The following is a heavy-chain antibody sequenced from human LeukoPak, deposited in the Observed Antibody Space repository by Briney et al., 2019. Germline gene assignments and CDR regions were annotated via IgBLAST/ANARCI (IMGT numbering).Heavy chain of an antibody. V-gene: IGHV3-7*01. CDR3: ARGITMVRGVIFY. D-gene: IGHD3-10*01. CDR1: GFTFSSYW. CDR2: IKQDGSEQ. J-gene: IGHJ4*02. Sequence: GGSLRLSCAASGFTFSSYWMSWVRQAPGKGLEWVANIKQDGSEQYYVDSVKGRFTISRDNAKNSLYLQMNSLRAEDTAVYYCARGITMVRGVIFYWGQGTLVTVSS.